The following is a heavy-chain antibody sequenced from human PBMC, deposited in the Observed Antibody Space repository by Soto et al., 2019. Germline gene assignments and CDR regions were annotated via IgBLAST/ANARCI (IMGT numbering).Heavy chain of an antibody. J-gene: IGHJ4*02. CDR3: AKGPRGYCSGGNCYFDY. V-gene: IGHV3-23*01. CDR1: GFTFSTYA. CDR2: NSDSGGST. D-gene: IGHD2-15*01. Sequence: SLRLSCAASGFTFSTYAMSWVRQAPGKGLEWVSSNSDSGGSTYYADSVKGRFTISRDNARNTLYLQMNSLRAEDTAVYYCAKGPRGYCSGGNCYFDYWGQGTLVTVSS.